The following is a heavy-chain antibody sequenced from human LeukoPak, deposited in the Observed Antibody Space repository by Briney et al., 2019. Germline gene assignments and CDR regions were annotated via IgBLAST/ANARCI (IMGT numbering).Heavy chain of an antibody. V-gene: IGHV3-11*04. D-gene: IGHD4-23*01. CDR1: GFTFSDYY. Sequence: GGSLRLSCAASGFTFSDYYMSWIRQAPGKGPEWVSCISSSGSTIYYADSVKGRFTISRDNAKNSLYLQMNSLRAEDTAVYYCANYGGTYNAFDIWGQGTMVTVSS. J-gene: IGHJ3*02. CDR2: ISSSGSTI. CDR3: ANYGGTYNAFDI.